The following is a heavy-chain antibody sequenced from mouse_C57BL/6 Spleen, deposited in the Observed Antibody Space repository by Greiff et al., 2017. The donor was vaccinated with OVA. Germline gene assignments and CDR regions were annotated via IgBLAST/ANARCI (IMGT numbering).Heavy chain of an antibody. CDR2: LSSGSSTI. CDR3: ARGNGYWYVDV. J-gene: IGHJ1*03. CDR1: GFTFRDYG. V-gene: IGHV5-17*01. Sequence: EVKLMESGGGLVKPGGSLKLSCAASGFTFRDYGMHWVRQAPGKGLEWVAYLSSGSSTIYYADTVKGRFTISRDNAKNTLFLQRTSLRSEDTAMYYCARGNGYWYVDVWGTGTTVTVSS.